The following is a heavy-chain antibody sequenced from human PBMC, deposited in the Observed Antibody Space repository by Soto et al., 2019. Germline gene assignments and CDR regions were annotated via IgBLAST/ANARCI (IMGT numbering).Heavy chain of an antibody. CDR3: ARSPRIVTAATGIRDFDY. CDR1: GYTFTNCG. Sequence: ASVKVSFKVFGYTFTNCGISWVRQAPGQGLEWMGWISPYNGDVIYAQRFQGSVTMTTDTSTSTAYMQLTSLRSDDTAVFFCARSPRIVTAATGIRDFDYWGQGTLVTVSS. D-gene: IGHD6-13*01. CDR2: ISPYNGDV. V-gene: IGHV1-18*01. J-gene: IGHJ4*02.